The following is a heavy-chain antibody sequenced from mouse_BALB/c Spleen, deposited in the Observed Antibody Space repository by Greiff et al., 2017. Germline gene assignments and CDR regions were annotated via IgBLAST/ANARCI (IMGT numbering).Heavy chain of an antibody. CDR2: ISSGGSYT. CDR3: ARGGYGIYVGLYAMYY. J-gene: IGHJ4*01. Sequence: EVMLVESGGGLVKPGGSLKLSCAASGFTFSSYAMSWVRQSPEKRLEWVAEISSGGSYTYYPDTVTGRFTISRDNAKNTLYLEMSSLRSEDTAMYYCARGGYGIYVGLYAMYYWGQGNSVTASS. V-gene: IGHV5-9-4*01. D-gene: IGHD2-10*02. CDR1: GFTFSSYA.